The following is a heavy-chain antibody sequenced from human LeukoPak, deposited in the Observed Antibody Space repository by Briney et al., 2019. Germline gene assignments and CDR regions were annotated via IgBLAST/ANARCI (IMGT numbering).Heavy chain of an antibody. J-gene: IGHJ4*02. D-gene: IGHD5-12*01. CDR2: MNPNSGNT. V-gene: IGHV1-8*01. Sequence: ASVKVSCKASGYTFTSYDINWVRQATGQGLEWMGWMNPNSGNTGYAQKFQGRVTMTRNTSISTAYMELSSLRSEDTAVYYCARGPAGWLRPTDRPFDYWGQGTLVTVSS. CDR3: ARGPAGWLRPTDRPFDY. CDR1: GYTFTSYD.